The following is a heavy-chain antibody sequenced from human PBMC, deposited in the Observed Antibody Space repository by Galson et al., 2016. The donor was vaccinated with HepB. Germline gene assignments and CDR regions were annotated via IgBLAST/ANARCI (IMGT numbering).Heavy chain of an antibody. Sequence: SLRLSCAASGFTFSTYSMNWVRQAPGKGLEWVSYIGSGSTTRYYADSVKGRFTISRDNAKNSLYLQMNSLRDDETAVYYCARDGGQQVVRWERLRKVYYYYPMDVWGQGTTVTVSS. CDR3: ARDGGQQVVRWERLRKVYYYYPMDV. CDR2: IGSGSTTR. D-gene: IGHD6-13*01. V-gene: IGHV3-48*02. CDR1: GFTFSTYS. J-gene: IGHJ6*02.